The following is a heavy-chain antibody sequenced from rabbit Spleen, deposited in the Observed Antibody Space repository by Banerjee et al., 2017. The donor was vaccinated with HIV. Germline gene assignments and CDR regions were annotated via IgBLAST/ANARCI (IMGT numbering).Heavy chain of an antibody. CDR2: INIGGST. D-gene: IGHD1-1*01. CDR1: GSDISGYR. CDR3: MRDIGNGYNYFDL. V-gene: IGHV1S25*01. Sequence: QEKLKETGGGLVQPGGSLTLSCTASGSDISGYRIGWVRQAPGEGLEYIGFINIGGSTYYANWVNGRFTISKTSTTVDLKMTSLTAADTATYLCMRDIGNGYNYFDLWGPGTLVTVS. J-gene: IGHJ4*01.